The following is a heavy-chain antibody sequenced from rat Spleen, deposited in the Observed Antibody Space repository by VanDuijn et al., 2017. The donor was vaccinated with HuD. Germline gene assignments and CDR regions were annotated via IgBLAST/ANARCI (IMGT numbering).Heavy chain of an antibody. Sequence: EVQLVETGGGLVQPGRSLKLSCVASGFTFSSYWMYWVRQAPGKGLEWVSSINPDGGRTYYPDSVKGRFTISRDNAKSTLYLQMDSLRSEDTATYYCARHSGGLFDYWGQGVMVTVSS. J-gene: IGHJ2*01. CDR1: GFTFSSYW. V-gene: IGHV5-58*01. CDR3: ARHSGGLFDY. CDR2: INPDGGRT. D-gene: IGHD1-11*01.